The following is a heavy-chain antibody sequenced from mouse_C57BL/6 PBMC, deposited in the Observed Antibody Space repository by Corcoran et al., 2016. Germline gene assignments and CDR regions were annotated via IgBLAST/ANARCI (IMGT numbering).Heavy chain of an antibody. Sequence: EVQLQQSGPELVKPGASVKISCKASGYTFTDYYMNWVKQSHGKSLEWIGDINPNNGGTSYNQKFKGKATLTVDKSSSTAYMELRSLTSEDSAVYYCARARWMYAMDYWGQGTSVTVSS. CDR1: GYTFTDYY. D-gene: IGHD2-3*01. J-gene: IGHJ4*01. CDR2: INPNNGGT. V-gene: IGHV1-26*01. CDR3: ARARWMYAMDY.